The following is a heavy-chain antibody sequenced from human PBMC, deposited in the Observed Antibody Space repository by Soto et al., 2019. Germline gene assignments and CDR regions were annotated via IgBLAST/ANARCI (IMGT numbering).Heavy chain of an antibody. CDR2: IYYSGST. CDR3: ARLGSPYSSGWYPDY. Sequence: SETLSLTCTVSGGSISSSSYYWGWIRQPPGKGLEWIGSIYYSGSTYYNPSLKSRVTISVDTSKNQFSLKLSSVTAADTAVYYCARLGSPYSSGWYPDYWGQGTLVTVSS. J-gene: IGHJ4*02. D-gene: IGHD6-19*01. V-gene: IGHV4-39*01. CDR1: GGSISSSSYY.